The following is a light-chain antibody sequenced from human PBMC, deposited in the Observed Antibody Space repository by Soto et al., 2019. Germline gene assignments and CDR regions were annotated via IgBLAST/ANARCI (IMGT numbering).Light chain of an antibody. CDR2: DDN. Sequence: QSVLTQPPSVSGAPGQRVTTSCTGATANFGPANAVHWYQQFPGSTPKLLIFDDNVRPSGVPDRFSASKSGTTASLAITGLQTEDEADYYCQSFDSDLLAYVFGTGTKLTVL. V-gene: IGLV1-40*01. CDR3: QSFDSDLLAYV. CDR1: TANFGPANA. J-gene: IGLJ1*01.